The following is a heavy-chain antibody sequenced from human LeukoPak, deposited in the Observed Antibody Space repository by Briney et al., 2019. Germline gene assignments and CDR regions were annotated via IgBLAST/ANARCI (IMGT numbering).Heavy chain of an antibody. J-gene: IGHJ3*02. V-gene: IGHV3-21*01. CDR2: ISSSSSYI. CDR1: GFTFSSYS. CDR3: ARDDGGSYGAAFDI. D-gene: IGHD1-26*01. Sequence: GGSLRLSCAASGFTFSSYSMNWVRQAPGKGREWVSSISSSSSYIYYADSVRGRFTISRDNAKNSLYLQMNSLRAEDTAVYYCARDDGGSYGAAFDIWGQGTMVTVSS.